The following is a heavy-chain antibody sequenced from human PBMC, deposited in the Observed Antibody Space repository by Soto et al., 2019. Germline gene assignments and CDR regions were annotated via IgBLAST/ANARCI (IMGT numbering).Heavy chain of an antibody. D-gene: IGHD5-18*01. Sequence: QVQLVQSGAEVKKPGASVKVSCKASGYTFTSYDINWVRQATGQGLEWMGWMNPNSGNTGYAQKFQGRVTMTRNTSIRTAYMELSSLRSEDTAVYYCAREENTAMPYYFDYWGQGTLVTVSS. CDR2: MNPNSGNT. J-gene: IGHJ4*02. CDR3: AREENTAMPYYFDY. CDR1: GYTFTSYD. V-gene: IGHV1-8*01.